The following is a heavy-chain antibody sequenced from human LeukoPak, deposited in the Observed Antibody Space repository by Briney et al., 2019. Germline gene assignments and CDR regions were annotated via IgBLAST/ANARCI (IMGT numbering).Heavy chain of an antibody. V-gene: IGHV4-30-4*01. J-gene: IGHJ4*02. CDR3: ARTGYSGYHFDF. CDR2: IYYSGST. Sequence: PSETLSLTCTVSGGSISSYYWSWIRQPPGKGMEWIGYIYYSGSTYYNPSLKSRVTISVDTSKNQFSLKLSSVTAADTAVYYCARTGYSGYHFDFWGQGTLVTVSS. CDR1: GGSISSYY. D-gene: IGHD5-12*01.